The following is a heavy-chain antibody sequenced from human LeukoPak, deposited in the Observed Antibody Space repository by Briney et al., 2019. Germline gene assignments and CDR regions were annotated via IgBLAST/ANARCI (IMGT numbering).Heavy chain of an antibody. V-gene: IGHV3-30-3*01. D-gene: IGHD1-26*01. Sequence: GGSLRLSCAASGFTFSSYAMHWVRKAPGKGLEWVAVISYDGSNKYYADSVKGRFTISRDNSKNTLYMQMNSLKADDTAVYYWAREGGGDSGSFDDAFDIWGQGTMVTVSS. CDR3: AREGGGDSGSFDDAFDI. J-gene: IGHJ3*02. CDR2: ISYDGSNK. CDR1: GFTFSSYA.